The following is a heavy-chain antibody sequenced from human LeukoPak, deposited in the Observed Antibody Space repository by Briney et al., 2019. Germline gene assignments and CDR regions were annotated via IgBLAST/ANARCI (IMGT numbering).Heavy chain of an antibody. D-gene: IGHD1-26*01. Sequence: PSETLSLTRSVSGGDITTSIRSIGSYYWSRIRQPAGKGLEWIGRMHTSGRTNYNPSLESRVTISVDMSKNQLSLKLTSVTAADTAVYYCARGLTNAWEVQAYWGQGTLVTVSS. J-gene: IGHJ4*02. CDR2: MHTSGRT. V-gene: IGHV4-61*02. CDR3: ARGLTNAWEVQAY. CDR1: GGDITTSIRSIGSYY.